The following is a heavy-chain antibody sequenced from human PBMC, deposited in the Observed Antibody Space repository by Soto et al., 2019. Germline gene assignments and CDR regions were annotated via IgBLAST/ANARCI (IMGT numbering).Heavy chain of an antibody. CDR1: GYSFAGYW. V-gene: IGHV5-10-1*01. CDR2: IDPSDSQT. J-gene: IGHJ4*02. Sequence: GESPKISCKGSGYSFAGYWITWVRQKPGKGVEWMGRIDPSDSQTYYSPSFRGHVTISATKSITTVFLQWSSLRASDTAMYYCARQIYDSDTGPNFQYYFDSWGQGTPVTVSS. D-gene: IGHD3-22*01. CDR3: ARQIYDSDTGPNFQYYFDS.